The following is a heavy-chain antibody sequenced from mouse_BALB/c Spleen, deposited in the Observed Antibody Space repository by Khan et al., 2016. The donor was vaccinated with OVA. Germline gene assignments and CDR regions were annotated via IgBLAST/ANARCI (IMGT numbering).Heavy chain of an antibody. CDR2: IWAGGST. V-gene: IGHV2-9*02. D-gene: IGHD1-3*01. CDR1: GFSLTSYG. J-gene: IGHJ2*01. CDR3: GRLEDI. Sequence: QVQLKQSGPGLVAPSQSLSITCTVSGFSLTSYGVYWVRQPPGKGLEWLGVIWAGGSTNYNSAPLSRRITSKDNSKSKFFLKKNSLQSDCTAVYYCGRLEDIWGQGTTLTVSS.